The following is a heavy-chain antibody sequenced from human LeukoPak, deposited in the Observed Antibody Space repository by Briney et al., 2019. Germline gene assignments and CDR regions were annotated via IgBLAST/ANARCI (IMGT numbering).Heavy chain of an antibody. CDR2: ISSTTSYI. D-gene: IGHD2-2*01. J-gene: IGHJ4*02. Sequence: PGGSLRLSCAASGFTFSSHSMNWVRQAPGKGLEWASSISSTTSYIHYADSVKGRFTISRDNVNNSLYLQMNNLRAEDTAVYYCARAGLYQLLWAFDYWGQGNLVTVSS. CDR1: GFTFSSHS. CDR3: ARAGLYQLLWAFDY. V-gene: IGHV3-21*01.